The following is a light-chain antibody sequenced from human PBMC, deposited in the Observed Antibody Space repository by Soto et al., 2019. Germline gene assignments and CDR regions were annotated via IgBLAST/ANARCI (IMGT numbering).Light chain of an antibody. CDR1: SSDVGSYNL. CDR2: EVS. J-gene: IGLJ1*01. CDR3: CSYAGSSTFV. V-gene: IGLV2-23*02. Sequence: HSVLTQPASGSVSPGQSITISCTGTSSDVGSYNLVSWYQQHPGKAPKLMIYEVSKRPSGVSNRFSGSKSGNTASLTISGLQAEDEADYYCCSYAGSSTFVFGTGTKVTVL.